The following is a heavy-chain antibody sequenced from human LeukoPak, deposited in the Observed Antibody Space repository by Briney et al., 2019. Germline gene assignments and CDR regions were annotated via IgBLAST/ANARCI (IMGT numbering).Heavy chain of an antibody. Sequence: SLRLSCAASGFTFSSYGMHWVRQAPGKGLEWVAVISYDGSNKYYADSVKGRFTISRDNSKNTLYLQMNSLRAEDTAVYYCAKSAYYYVGYYYGMDVWGQGTTVTVSS. D-gene: IGHD3-10*02. J-gene: IGHJ6*02. CDR2: ISYDGSNK. CDR1: GFTFSSYG. CDR3: AKSAYYYVGYYYGMDV. V-gene: IGHV3-30*18.